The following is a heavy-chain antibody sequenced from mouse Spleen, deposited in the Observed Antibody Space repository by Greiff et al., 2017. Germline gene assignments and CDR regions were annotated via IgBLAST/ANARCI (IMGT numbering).Heavy chain of an antibody. D-gene: IGHD1-1*01. Sequence: VQVVESDAELVKPGASVKISCKVSGYTFTDHTIHWMKQRPEQGLEWIGYIYPRDGSTKYNEKFKGKATLTADKSSSTAYMQLNSLTSEDSAVYFCARSNYGSSLLFDYWGQGTTLTVSS. CDR1: GYTFTDHT. V-gene: IGHV1-78*01. J-gene: IGHJ2*01. CDR2: IYPRDGST. CDR3: ARSNYGSSLLFDY.